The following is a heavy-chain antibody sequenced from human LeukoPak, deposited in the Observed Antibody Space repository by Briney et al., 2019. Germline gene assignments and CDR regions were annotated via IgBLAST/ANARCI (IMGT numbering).Heavy chain of an antibody. V-gene: IGHV4-39*01. D-gene: IGHD6-19*01. CDR2: IHYSGST. CDR3: ARPLRLANYYFDY. Sequence: SETLSLTCTVSGGSISSSGYYWGWIRQPPGKGLEWIGTIHYSGSTYYNPSLKSRVTISVDTSKNQFSLKLSSVTAADTAVYYCARPLRLANYYFDYWGQGTLVTVSS. CDR1: GGSISSSGYY. J-gene: IGHJ4*02.